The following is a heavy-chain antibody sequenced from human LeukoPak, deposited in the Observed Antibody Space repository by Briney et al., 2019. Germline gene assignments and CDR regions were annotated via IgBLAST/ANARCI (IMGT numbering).Heavy chain of an antibody. CDR1: GYPFTNYY. J-gene: IGHJ4*02. CDR2: INPSGGST. CDR3: ARVAHRYSDYDYHDY. Sequence: ASVKVSCKASGYPFTNYYMHWVRQAPEQGLEWMGLINPSGGSTSYAQKFQGRVTMTRDTSTSTVYMDLSSLRSEDTAVYYCARVAHRYSDYDYHDYWGQGTLVTVSS. V-gene: IGHV1-46*01. D-gene: IGHD5-12*01.